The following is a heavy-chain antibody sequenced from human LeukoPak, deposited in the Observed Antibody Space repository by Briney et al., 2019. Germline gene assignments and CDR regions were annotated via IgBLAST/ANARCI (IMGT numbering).Heavy chain of an antibody. J-gene: IGHJ3*02. V-gene: IGHV1-18*01. CDR1: GYTFTTYA. CDR3: ARAVPGYDFWSGYLSGNAFDI. CDR2: INGDNGNT. D-gene: IGHD3-3*01. Sequence: ASVKVSCKASGYTFTTYAMHWVRQAPGQRLEWMGWINGDNGNTNYAQKLQGRVTMTTDTSTSTAYMELRSLRSDDTAVYYCARAVPGYDFWSGYLSGNAFDIWGQGTMVTVSS.